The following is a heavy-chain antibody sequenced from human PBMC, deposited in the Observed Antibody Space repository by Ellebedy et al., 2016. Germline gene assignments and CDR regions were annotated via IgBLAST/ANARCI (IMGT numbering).Heavy chain of an antibody. CDR2: INQSGST. CDR3: ARGDRKAVAGTRRGNAFDF. J-gene: IGHJ3*01. V-gene: IGHV4-34*01. D-gene: IGHD6-19*01. CDR1: GGSFSGYY. Sequence: SETLSLTCAVYGGSFSGYYWSWIRQPPGKGLEWIGEINQSGSTNYNPSLKSRVTISVDTSKNQFSLKLSSVTAADTAVYSCARGDRKAVAGTRRGNAFDFWGQGTMVTISS.